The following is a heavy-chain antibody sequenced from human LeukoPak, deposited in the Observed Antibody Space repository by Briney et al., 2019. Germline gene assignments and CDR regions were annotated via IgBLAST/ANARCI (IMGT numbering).Heavy chain of an antibody. J-gene: IGHJ6*03. CDR3: ARIGIGRWGAYVSYYMDA. Sequence: SETLSLTCTVSGGSISSYYWSWIRQPPGKGLEWIGDIYYSGSTNYNPSLKSRVTISVDTSKNQFSLELSSVPAADTAVYLCARIGIGRWGAYVSYYMDASGNGATVTLSS. D-gene: IGHD3-16*01. V-gene: IGHV4-59*01. CDR1: GGSISSYY. CDR2: IYYSGST.